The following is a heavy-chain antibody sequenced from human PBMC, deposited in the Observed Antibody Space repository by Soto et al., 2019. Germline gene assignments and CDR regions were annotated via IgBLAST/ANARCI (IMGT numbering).Heavy chain of an antibody. D-gene: IGHD3-10*01. V-gene: IGHV4-30-2*01. Sequence: PSETLSLTCAVSGGSIGGVGYSWSWIRQPPGGGLEWIGYMYHSGTFLKSPSLKTRLTMSLDMSKNQFSLTLNSMAAADTAVYYCARAQFYSGSGNYNNLMFDAWGQGIQVTVSS. CDR3: ARAQFYSGSGNYNNLMFDA. CDR1: GGSIGGVGYS. J-gene: IGHJ5*02. CDR2: MYHSGTF.